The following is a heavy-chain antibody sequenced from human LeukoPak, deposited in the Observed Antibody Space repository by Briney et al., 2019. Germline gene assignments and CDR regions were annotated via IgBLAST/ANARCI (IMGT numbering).Heavy chain of an antibody. V-gene: IGHV4-39*02. CDR3: ARGINGAKWLVPYYFDY. D-gene: IGHD6-19*01. CDR1: GGSISSSSYY. Sequence: KPSETLSLTCTVSGGSISSSSYYWGWIRQPPGKGLEWIGSSYYSGSTYYNPSLKSRVTISVDTSKSLFSLKLSSVTAADTAVYYCARGINGAKWLVPYYFDYWGHGTLVTVSS. CDR2: SYYSGST. J-gene: IGHJ4*01.